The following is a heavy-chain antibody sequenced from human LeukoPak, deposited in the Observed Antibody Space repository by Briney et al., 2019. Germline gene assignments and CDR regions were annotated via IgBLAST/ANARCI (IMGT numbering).Heavy chain of an antibody. J-gene: IGHJ3*02. CDR1: GFTFSSYS. D-gene: IGHD1-26*01. Sequence: GGSLRLSCAASGFTFSSYSMNWVRQAPGKGLEWVGRIKSKTDGGTTDYAAPVKGRFTISRDDSKNTLYLQMNSLKTEDTAVYYCTTDRFEELRNAFDIWGQGTMVTVSS. V-gene: IGHV3-15*01. CDR3: TTDRFEELRNAFDI. CDR2: IKSKTDGGTT.